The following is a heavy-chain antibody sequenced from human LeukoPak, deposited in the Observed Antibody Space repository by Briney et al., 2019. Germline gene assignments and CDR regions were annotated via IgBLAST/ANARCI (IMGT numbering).Heavy chain of an antibody. J-gene: IGHJ5*02. CDR1: KFTFSNYA. Sequence: GGSLRLSCAASKFTFSNYAMIWVRQAPGKGPEWVSSITGAGKTYYPDSVKGRFTVSRDNFQNTLYLQMNAVRAEDTAIYYCAKGKSSGSVDWFDPWGQGTLVTVSS. CDR2: ITGAGKT. D-gene: IGHD3-10*01. CDR3: AKGKSSGSVDWFDP. V-gene: IGHV3-23*01.